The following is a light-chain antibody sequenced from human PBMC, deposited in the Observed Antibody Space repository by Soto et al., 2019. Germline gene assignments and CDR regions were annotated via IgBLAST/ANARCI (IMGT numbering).Light chain of an antibody. J-gene: IGLJ2*01. CDR3: QSYDTRLSVV. CDR2: ASR. CDR1: TSNIGEGYD. V-gene: IGLV1-40*01. Sequence: QSVLTQPPSVSGAPGQRVTISCTGSTSNIGEGYDVHWYQQLPGTAPKLLIYASRNRPSGVPDRFSGSKSGSSASLAITGLQPEDEAHYYCQSYDTRLSVVFGGGTKLTVL.